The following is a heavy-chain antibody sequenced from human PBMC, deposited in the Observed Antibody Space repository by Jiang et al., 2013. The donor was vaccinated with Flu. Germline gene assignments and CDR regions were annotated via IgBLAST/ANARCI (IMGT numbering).Heavy chain of an antibody. CDR3: AKDIVVVVAARGYYGMDV. V-gene: IGHV1-3*01. J-gene: IGHJ6*02. Sequence: WMGWINAGNGNTKYSQKFQGRVTITRDTSASTAYMELSSLRSEDTAVYYCAKDIVVVVAARGYYGMDVWGQGTTVTVSS. D-gene: IGHD2-15*01. CDR2: INAGNGNT.